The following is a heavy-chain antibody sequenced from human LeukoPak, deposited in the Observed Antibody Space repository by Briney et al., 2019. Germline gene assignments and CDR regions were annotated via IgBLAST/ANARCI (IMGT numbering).Heavy chain of an antibody. V-gene: IGHV1-24*01. J-gene: IGHJ4*02. CDR3: ATSAAEGGSYWNY. D-gene: IGHD1-26*01. CDR1: GFTFSSYA. CDR2: FDPEDGET. Sequence: PGGSLRLSCAASGFTFSSYAMSWVRQAPGKGLEWMGGFDPEDGETIYVQKFQGRVTMTEDTSTDTAYMELSSLRSEDTAVYYCATSAAEGGSYWNYWGQGTLVTVSS.